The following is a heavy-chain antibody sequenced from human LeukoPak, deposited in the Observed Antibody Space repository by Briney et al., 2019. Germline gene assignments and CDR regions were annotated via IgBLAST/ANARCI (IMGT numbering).Heavy chain of an antibody. CDR2: VSGSGGST. CDR1: GITLSNYG. V-gene: IGHV3-23*01. J-gene: IGHJ4*02. Sequence: GGSLRLSCAVSGITLSNYGMSWVRQAPGKGLEWVAGVSGSGGSTNYADSVKGRFTISRDNPKNTLYLQMNSLRAEDTAVYFCAKRGVVIRVILVGFHKEAYYFDSWGQGALVTVSS. CDR3: AKRGVVIRVILVGFHKEAYYFDS. D-gene: IGHD3-22*01.